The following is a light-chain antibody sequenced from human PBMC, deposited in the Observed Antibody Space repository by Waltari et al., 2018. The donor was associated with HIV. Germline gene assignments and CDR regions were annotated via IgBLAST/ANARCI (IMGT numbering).Light chain of an antibody. CDR1: RSNIGSNH. CDR3: ATWDDSLSGWV. Sequence: QSVLTQPPSASGTPGKRVTISCSGSRSNIGSNHVYWYQQIPGTAPKPLIYRNNQRPSGVPDRFSGSKSGTSASLAISGLRSEDEADYYCATWDDSLSGWVFGGGTKLTVL. J-gene: IGLJ3*02. CDR2: RNN. V-gene: IGLV1-47*01.